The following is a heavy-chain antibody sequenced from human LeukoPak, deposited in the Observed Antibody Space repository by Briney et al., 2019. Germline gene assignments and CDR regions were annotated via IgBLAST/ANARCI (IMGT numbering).Heavy chain of an antibody. J-gene: IGHJ4*02. V-gene: IGHV3-7*01. CDR1: GFTFSRYS. CDR3: ARDRYLSAA. Sequence: PGGSLRLSCAASGFTFSRYSMNWVRQAPGKGLEWVANIKEDGSEKYCVNSVKGRFTISRDNAKNSLYLQMNSLKVEDTAVYYCARDRYLSAAWGQGTLVTVSS. CDR2: IKEDGSEK. D-gene: IGHD3-9*01.